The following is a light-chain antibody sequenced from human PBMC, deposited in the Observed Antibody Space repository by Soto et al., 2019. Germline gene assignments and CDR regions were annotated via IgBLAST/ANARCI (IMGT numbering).Light chain of an antibody. V-gene: IGLV2-14*01. CDR1: SGGVGGYNY. J-gene: IGLJ1*01. Sequence: QSALTQPPSASGSPGQSVTISCTGASGGVGGYNYVSWFQQHPGKAPKLMIYEVTNRPSGVSNRFSGSKSGNTASLTISGLQAEDEPDYYCNSYTRSTKYVFGTGTKVTVL. CDR3: NSYTRSTKYV. CDR2: EVT.